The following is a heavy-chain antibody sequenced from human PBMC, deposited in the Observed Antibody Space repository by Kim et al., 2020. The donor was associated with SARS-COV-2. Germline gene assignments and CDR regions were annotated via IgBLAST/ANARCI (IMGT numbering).Heavy chain of an antibody. D-gene: IGHD5-12*01. CDR3: AREAESLGRLHGFDP. Sequence: SETLSLTCTVSGGSISSYYWSWIRQPPGKGLEWIGYIYYSGSTNYNPSLMSRVTISVDTSKNQFSLKLSSVTAADTAVYYCAREAESLGRLHGFDPWGQGTLVTVSS. CDR1: GGSISSYY. CDR2: IYYSGST. J-gene: IGHJ5*02. V-gene: IGHV4-59*01.